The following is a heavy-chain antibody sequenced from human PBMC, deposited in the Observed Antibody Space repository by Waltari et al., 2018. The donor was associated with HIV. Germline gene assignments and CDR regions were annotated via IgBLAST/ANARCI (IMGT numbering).Heavy chain of an antibody. CDR3: AREGVRVAGIGH. V-gene: IGHV3-23*04. D-gene: IGHD6-19*01. J-gene: IGHJ5*02. Sequence: EVQLVESGGDLVQPGGSLRLSCVASGFSFSNYALGWVRQAPGKGLEWVSTISGSGSSTYYTDSVKGRFIISRDNSKNTLYLQMSSLRAEDTALYYCAREGVRVAGIGHWGQGTLVTVSS. CDR1: GFSFSNYA. CDR2: ISGSGSST.